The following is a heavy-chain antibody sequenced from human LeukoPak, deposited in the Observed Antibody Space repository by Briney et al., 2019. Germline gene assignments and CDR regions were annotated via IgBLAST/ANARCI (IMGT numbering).Heavy chain of an antibody. D-gene: IGHD3-16*01. CDR2: ISSSSSYI. V-gene: IGHV3-21*01. CDR3: ASGGSGKIFDYYYGMDV. CDR1: GFTFSSYS. J-gene: IGHJ6*02. Sequence: GGSLRLSCAASGFTFSSYSMNWVSQAPGKGLEWDASISSSSSYIYYADSVKGRFTISRDNAKNSLCLQMNSLRTEDTAVYYCASGGSGKIFDYYYGMDVWGQGTTVTVPS.